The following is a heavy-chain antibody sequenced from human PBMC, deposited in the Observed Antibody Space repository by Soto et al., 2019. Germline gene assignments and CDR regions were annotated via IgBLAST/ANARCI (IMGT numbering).Heavy chain of an antibody. V-gene: IGHV4-59*01. J-gene: IGHJ6*02. CDR2: IYYSGST. CDR1: GGSISSYY. CDR3: ARGGRFAYYDILTGYYRVYGMDV. D-gene: IGHD3-9*01. Sequence: SETLSLTCTVSGGSISSYYWSWIRQPPGKGLEWIGYIYYSGSTNYNPSLKSRVTISVDTSKNQFSLKLSSVTAADTAVYYCARGGRFAYYDILTGYYRVYGMDVWGQGTTVTVSS.